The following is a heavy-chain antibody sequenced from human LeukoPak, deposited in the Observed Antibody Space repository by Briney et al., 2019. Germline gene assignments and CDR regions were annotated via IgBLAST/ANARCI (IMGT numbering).Heavy chain of an antibody. D-gene: IGHD1-1*01. CDR2: IKEDGSEK. V-gene: IGHV3-7*01. J-gene: IGHJ4*02. Sequence: GGSLRLSCAPSGFMFSNYWMSWVRQAPGKGLEWVANIKEDGSEKYYVESVKGRFTISRDNAKNSLYLQMNSLRAEDTAVYYCARQVQLERLGFGKEGSAFDYWGQGTLVTVSS. CDR3: ARQVQLERLGFGKEGSAFDY. CDR1: GFMFSNYW.